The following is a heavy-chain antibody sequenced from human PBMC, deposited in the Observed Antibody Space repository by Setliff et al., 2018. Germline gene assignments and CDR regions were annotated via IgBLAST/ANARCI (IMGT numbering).Heavy chain of an antibody. J-gene: IGHJ6*02. Sequence: PSETLSLTCAVYGGSFGGYYWSWIRQPPGKGLEWIGEINHSGSTNYNPSLKSRVTIPVDTSKNQFSLKLSSVTAADTAVYYCARDAAFGCSGWYYYGMDVWGQGTKVTVSS. V-gene: IGHV4-34*01. CDR1: GGSFGGYY. D-gene: IGHD6-25*01. CDR2: INHSGST. CDR3: ARDAAFGCSGWYYYGMDV.